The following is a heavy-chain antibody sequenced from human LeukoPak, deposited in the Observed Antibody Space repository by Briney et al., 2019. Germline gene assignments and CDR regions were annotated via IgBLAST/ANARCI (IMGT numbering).Heavy chain of an antibody. CDR3: AKDIALGYCSSTSCHPQPYHFDY. CDR1: GFTFSSYA. V-gene: IGHV3-23*01. Sequence: PGGSLRLSCAASGFTFSSYAMSWVRQAPGKGLEWVSAISGSGGSTYYADSVKGRFTISRDNSKNTLYLQMNSLRAEDTAVYYCAKDIALGYCSSTSCHPQPYHFDYWGQGTLVTVSS. J-gene: IGHJ4*02. CDR2: ISGSGGST. D-gene: IGHD2-2*01.